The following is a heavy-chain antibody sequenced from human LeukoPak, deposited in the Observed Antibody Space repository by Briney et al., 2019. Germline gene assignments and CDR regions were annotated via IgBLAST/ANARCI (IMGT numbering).Heavy chain of an antibody. J-gene: IGHJ5*02. D-gene: IGHD6-19*01. CDR3: ARRAFYSSGWYPWFDP. CDR2: MNPNSGNT. Sequence: ASVKVSCKASGYTFTSYDINRVRQATGQGLEWMGWMNPNSGNTGYAQKFQGRVTMTRNTSISTAYMELSSLRSEDTAVYYCARRAFYSSGWYPWFDPWGQGTLVTVSS. CDR1: GYTFTSYD. V-gene: IGHV1-8*01.